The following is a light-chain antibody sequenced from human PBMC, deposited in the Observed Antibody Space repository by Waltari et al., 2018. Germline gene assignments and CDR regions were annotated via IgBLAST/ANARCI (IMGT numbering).Light chain of an antibody. V-gene: IGKV1-27*01. CDR1: QGIDKE. Sequence: DIQMTQSPSSLSASVGDSVTVTCRASQGIDKELSWYQQKPEKAPTLLVYAAASLQTGVSSLFSGSGSGTDFTLTISSLQPEDVATYYCQQDYTTPWTFGQGTKVEI. CDR3: QQDYTTPWT. J-gene: IGKJ1*01. CDR2: AAA.